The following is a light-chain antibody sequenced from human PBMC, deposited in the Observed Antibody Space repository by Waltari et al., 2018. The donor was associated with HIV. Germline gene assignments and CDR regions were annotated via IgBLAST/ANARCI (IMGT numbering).Light chain of an antibody. Sequence: QSVLTQPPSASGTPGQRVTISCSGSSSNLRSNTLNWYQQLPGTAPKLLLYSNNQRPSGVPDRFSGSKSGTSASLAISGLQSEDEADYYCTAWDDGLSDPVFGGGTKLTVL. CDR1: SSNLRSNT. CDR2: SNN. V-gene: IGLV1-44*01. CDR3: TAWDDGLSDPV. J-gene: IGLJ3*02.